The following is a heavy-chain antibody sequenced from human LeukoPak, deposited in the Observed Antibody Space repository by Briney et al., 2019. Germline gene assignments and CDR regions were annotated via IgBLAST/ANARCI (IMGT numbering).Heavy chain of an antibody. D-gene: IGHD5-18*01. Sequence: GGSLRLSCAASGFIFSNYAMTWVRQAPGKGLEWVSSISSSSSYIYYADSVQGRFTISRDNAKSSLYLQMNSLRAEDTALYYCARQADTAMLIWSFTDYWGQGTLVTVSS. CDR3: ARQADTAMLIWSFTDY. CDR2: ISSSSSYI. J-gene: IGHJ4*02. V-gene: IGHV3-21*01. CDR1: GFIFSNYA.